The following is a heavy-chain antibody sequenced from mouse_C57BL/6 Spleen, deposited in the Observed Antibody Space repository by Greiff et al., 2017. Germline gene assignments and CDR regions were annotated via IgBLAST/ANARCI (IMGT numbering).Heavy chain of an antibody. CDR1: GYTFTEYT. D-gene: IGHD2-2*01. V-gene: IGHV1-62-2*01. CDR2: FYPGSGST. Sequence: VQLMEPGAELVKPGASVKLSCKASGYTFTEYTIHWVKQRPGQGLEWIGWFYPGSGSTTYNEKFKDKATLTAAKSSSTAYMELSRLTSEDSAVYFCGRHEDMGYRYAMDYWGQGTSVTVSS. J-gene: IGHJ4*01. CDR3: GRHEDMGYRYAMDY.